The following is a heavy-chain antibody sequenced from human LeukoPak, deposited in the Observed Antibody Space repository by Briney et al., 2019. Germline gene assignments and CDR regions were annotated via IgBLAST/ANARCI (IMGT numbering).Heavy chain of an antibody. V-gene: IGHV3-30*04. J-gene: IGHJ5*02. D-gene: IGHD6-19*01. Sequence: PGRSLRLSCAASGFTFSSYAMHWVRQAPGKGLEWVAVISYDGSNKYYADSVKGRFTISRDNSKNTLYLQMNSLRAEDTAVYYCARDTAVAGTGRWFDPWGQGTLVTVSS. CDR1: GFTFSSYA. CDR2: ISYDGSNK. CDR3: ARDTAVAGTGRWFDP.